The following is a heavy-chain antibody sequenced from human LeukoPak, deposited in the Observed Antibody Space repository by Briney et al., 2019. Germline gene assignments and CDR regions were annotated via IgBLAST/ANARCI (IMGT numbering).Heavy chain of an antibody. CDR2: ISYDGSNK. Sequence: QPGRSLRLSCAASGFTFSSYGMHWVRQAPGKGLEWVAVISYDGSNKYYADSVKGRFTISRDNSKNTLYLQMNSLRAEDTAVYYCAKDLESAIDCWGQGTLVTVSS. CDR1: GFTFSSYG. D-gene: IGHD3-3*01. J-gene: IGHJ4*02. CDR3: AKDLESAIDC. V-gene: IGHV3-30*18.